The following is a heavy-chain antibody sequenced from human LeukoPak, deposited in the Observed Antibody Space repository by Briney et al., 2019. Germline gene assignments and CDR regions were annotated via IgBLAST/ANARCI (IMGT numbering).Heavy chain of an antibody. CDR1: GFTFSIYE. J-gene: IGHJ3*02. V-gene: IGHV3-48*03. CDR3: ARDLDIAVAGTSDAFDI. CDR2: IISSGSNI. D-gene: IGHD6-19*01. Sequence: TGGSLRLSCAASGFTFSIYEMNWVRQAPGKWLEWVSYIISSGSNIYYADSVKGRFTISRDNAKNSLYLQINSLRAEDTAVYYCARDLDIAVAGTSDAFDIWGQGTMVTVSS.